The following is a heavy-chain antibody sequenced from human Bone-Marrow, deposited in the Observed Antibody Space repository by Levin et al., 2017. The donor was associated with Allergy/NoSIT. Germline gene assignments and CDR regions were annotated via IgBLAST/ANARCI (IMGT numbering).Heavy chain of an antibody. CDR2: IYYSGST. CDR1: GGSISSGDYY. D-gene: IGHD5-18*01. CDR3: ARGGYSYGYVSYYYGMDV. J-gene: IGHJ6*02. V-gene: IGHV4-30-4*01. Sequence: SQTLSLTCTVSGGSISSGDYYWSWIRQPPGKGLEWIGYIYYSGSTYYNPSLKSRVTISVDTSKNQFSLKLSSVTAADTAVYYCARGGYSYGYVSYYYGMDVWGQGTTVTVSS.